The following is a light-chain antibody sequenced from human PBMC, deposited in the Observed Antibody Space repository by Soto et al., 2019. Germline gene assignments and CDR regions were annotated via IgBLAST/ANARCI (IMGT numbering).Light chain of an antibody. J-gene: IGKJ2*01. V-gene: IGKV3-20*01. CDR3: HQYDNTPQT. CDR1: QSVSSSY. CDR2: AAS. Sequence: EIVMTQSPATRSVSPGERATLSFRSSQSVSSSYLAWYQQKPGQAPRLLIYAASIRATGIPERFSGSGSGTDFSLTISRLEPEDFAVYYCHQYDNTPQTFGQGTKVDIK.